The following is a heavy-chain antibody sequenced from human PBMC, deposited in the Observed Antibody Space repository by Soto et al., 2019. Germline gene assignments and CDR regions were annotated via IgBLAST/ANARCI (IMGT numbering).Heavy chain of an antibody. D-gene: IGHD3-16*02. J-gene: IGHJ6*02. CDR1: GFTLSNYV. CDR2: ISDSGGRT. CDR3: AKGSLRYYAMDV. Sequence: PGGSLRLSCAASGFTLSNYVMNWVRQAPGKGLEWVSYISDSGGRTYYAESVMGRFTISRDNSKNTLNLQMNRLRAEDTAVYYCAKGSLRYYAMDVWGQGTTVTVSS. V-gene: IGHV3-23*01.